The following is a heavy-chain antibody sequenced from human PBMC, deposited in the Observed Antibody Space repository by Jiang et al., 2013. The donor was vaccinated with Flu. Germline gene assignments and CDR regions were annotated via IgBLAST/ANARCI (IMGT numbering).Heavy chain of an antibody. D-gene: IGHD6-19*01. J-gene: IGHJ2*01. CDR3: ARWESSGWYAGVGYFDL. CDR2: IYYSGTT. CDR1: GGSTSSSSFY. Sequence: LLKPSETLSLTCTVSGGSTSSSSFYWGWIRQPPGKGLEWIGSIYYSGTTYYNPSLKSRVTISVDTSKNQFSLKLNSVTAADTAVYYCARWESSGWYAGVGYFDLWGRGTLVTVSS. V-gene: IGHV4-39*01.